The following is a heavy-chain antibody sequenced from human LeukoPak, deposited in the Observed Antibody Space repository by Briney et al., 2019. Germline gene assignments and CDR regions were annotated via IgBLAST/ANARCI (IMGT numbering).Heavy chain of an antibody. CDR3: AREPHPRGLEIGAFDI. D-gene: IGHD1-1*01. J-gene: IGHJ3*02. CDR2: IYYSRST. Sequence: SETLSLTCTVSGGSISSYYWSWIRQPPGKGLEWIGYIYYSRSTNYNPSLKSRVTISVDTSKNQFSLKLTSVTAADTAVYYCAREPHPRGLEIGAFDIWGQGTMVTVSS. V-gene: IGHV4-59*12. CDR1: GGSISSYY.